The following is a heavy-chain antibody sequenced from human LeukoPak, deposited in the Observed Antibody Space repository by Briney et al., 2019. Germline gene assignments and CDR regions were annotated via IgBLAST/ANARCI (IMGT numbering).Heavy chain of an antibody. D-gene: IGHD6-19*01. Sequence: PGGSLRLSCAASGFTFDDYGMSWVRQAPGKGLEWVSGINWNGGSTGYADSVKGRFTISRDNAKNSLYLQMNSLRAADTAVYYCARQQDPSSGWYYFDYWGQGTLVTVSS. CDR3: ARQQDPSSGWYYFDY. J-gene: IGHJ4*02. V-gene: IGHV3-20*04. CDR2: INWNGGST. CDR1: GFTFDDYG.